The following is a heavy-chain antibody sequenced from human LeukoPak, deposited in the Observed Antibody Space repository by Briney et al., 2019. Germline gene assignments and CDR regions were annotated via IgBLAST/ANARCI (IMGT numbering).Heavy chain of an antibody. CDR3: AREDNGGATDDGFDV. Sequence: GGSLRLSCAASGFTFSNNAMSWVRQAPGKGLEWVSVIRVGDVTHYADSVKGRFTTSRDSSKNTVYLQMESLRVEDTAVYYCAREDNGGATDDGFDVWGHGTVVTVSS. CDR2: IRVGDVT. V-gene: IGHV3-53*01. CDR1: GFTFSNNA. J-gene: IGHJ3*01. D-gene: IGHD3-16*01.